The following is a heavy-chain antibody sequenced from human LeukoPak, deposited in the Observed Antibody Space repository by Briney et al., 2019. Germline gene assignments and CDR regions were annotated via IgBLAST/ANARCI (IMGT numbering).Heavy chain of an antibody. D-gene: IGHD4-23*01. V-gene: IGHV3-30*18. J-gene: IGHJ4*02. CDR1: GFTFSSYG. Sequence: GRSLRLSCAASGFTFSSYGMHWVRQAPGRGLEWVAVISYDGSNKYYADSVKGRFTISRDNSKNTLYLQMNSLRAEDTAVYYCAKDFDYGGKEGFDYWGQGTLVTVSS. CDR3: AKDFDYGGKEGFDY. CDR2: ISYDGSNK.